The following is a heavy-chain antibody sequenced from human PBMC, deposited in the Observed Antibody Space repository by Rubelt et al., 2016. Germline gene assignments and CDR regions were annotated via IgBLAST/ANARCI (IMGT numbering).Heavy chain of an antibody. J-gene: IGHJ5*02. Sequence: VGRIKSASSGGTTGYAAPVKGRFSISRDDSNSTMYLEMSSLKSEDTAVYYCTTAITRSEEAKDPWGQGTLVTVSP. CDR2: IKSASSGGTT. D-gene: IGHD1-1*01. CDR3: TTAITRSEEAKDP. V-gene: IGHV3-15*01.